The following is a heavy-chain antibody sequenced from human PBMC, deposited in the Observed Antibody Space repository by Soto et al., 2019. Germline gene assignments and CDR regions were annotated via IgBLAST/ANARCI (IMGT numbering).Heavy chain of an antibody. Sequence: GASVKVSCKASGYTFTRDQIHWVRQVPGQGLEWMGMIDPSGGKTNYAQKFQGRVTMTRDTSTSTVYMALSSLRSEDTAIYFCGRVMRSLLSITALDTWGQGTPVTVSS. J-gene: IGHJ5*02. D-gene: IGHD3-10*01. CDR2: IDPSGGKT. CDR3: GRVMRSLLSITALDT. V-gene: IGHV1-46*01. CDR1: GYTFTRDQ.